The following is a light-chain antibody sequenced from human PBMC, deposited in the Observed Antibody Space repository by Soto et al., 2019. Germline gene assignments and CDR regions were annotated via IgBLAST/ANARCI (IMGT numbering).Light chain of an antibody. CDR1: SSGIGDYDY. CDR3: FSFTTTSTHT. CDR2: EVK. J-gene: IGLJ1*01. V-gene: IGLV2-14*01. Sequence: QSVLTQLASLSGSPRESITTSCTGTSSGIGDYDYVYWIQQQPGKAAKLLLSEVKNPPSVVSNRFSGSKSRNTAYLTICGRQIEDEAQYFYFSFTTTSTHTFGTRTKVTVL.